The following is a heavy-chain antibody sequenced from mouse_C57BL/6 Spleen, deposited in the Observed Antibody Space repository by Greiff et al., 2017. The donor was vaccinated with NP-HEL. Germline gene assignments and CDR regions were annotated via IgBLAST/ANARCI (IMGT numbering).Heavy chain of an antibody. V-gene: IGHV7-3*01. CDR1: GFTFTDYY. J-gene: IGHJ2*01. Sequence: EVQVVESGGGLVQPGGSLSLSCAASGFTFTDYYMSWVRQPPGKALEWLGFIRNKANGYTTEYSASVKGRFTISRDNSQSILYLQMNALRAEDSATYYCARSVVAPYYFDYWGQGTTLTVSS. CDR2: IRNKANGYTT. D-gene: IGHD1-1*01. CDR3: ARSVVAPYYFDY.